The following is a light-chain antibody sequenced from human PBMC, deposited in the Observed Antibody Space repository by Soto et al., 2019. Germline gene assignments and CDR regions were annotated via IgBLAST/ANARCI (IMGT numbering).Light chain of an antibody. CDR2: LAS. V-gene: IGKV1-39*01. J-gene: IGKJ5*01. CDR1: QDIVTY. Sequence: IQLTQSPSSLSASVGDRVTITCRSSQDIVTYLAWYQQKPGKAPKLLIYLASTLQGGVPSRFSGSGSGTDFTLTISSLQPEDFATYYCQQSYSTPTITFGQGTRLEIK. CDR3: QQSYSTPTIT.